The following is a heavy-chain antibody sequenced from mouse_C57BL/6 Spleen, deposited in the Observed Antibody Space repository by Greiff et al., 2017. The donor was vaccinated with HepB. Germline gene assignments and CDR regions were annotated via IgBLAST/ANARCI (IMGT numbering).Heavy chain of an antibody. J-gene: IGHJ2*01. Sequence: EVQLQQSGPVLVKPGASVKMSCKASGYTFTDYYMNWVKQSHGKSLEWIGVINPYNGGTSYNQKFKGKATLTVDKSSSTAYMELNSLTSEDSAVYYCARSTYYSNSDYFDYWGQGTTLTVSS. CDR1: GYTFTDYY. V-gene: IGHV1-19*01. CDR3: ARSTYYSNSDYFDY. D-gene: IGHD2-5*01. CDR2: INPYNGGT.